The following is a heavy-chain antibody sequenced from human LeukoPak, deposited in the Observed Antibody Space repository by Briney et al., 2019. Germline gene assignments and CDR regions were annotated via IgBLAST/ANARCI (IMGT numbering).Heavy chain of an antibody. J-gene: IGHJ5*02. CDR1: GYSFTSYW. D-gene: IGHD2-2*01. Sequence: GAPLKISCKGSGYSFTSYWIGWGRQVPGKGLEWMGIIYPGDSDTRYSPSFQGQVTISADKSISTAYLQWSSLKASDTAMYYCARGKYCSSTSCYDGWLGSFDPWGQGTLVTVSS. CDR3: ARGKYCSSTSCYDGWLGSFDP. CDR2: IYPGDSDT. V-gene: IGHV5-51*01.